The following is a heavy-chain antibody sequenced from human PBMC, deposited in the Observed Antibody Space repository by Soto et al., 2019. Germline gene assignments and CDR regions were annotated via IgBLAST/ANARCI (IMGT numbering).Heavy chain of an antibody. D-gene: IGHD1-1*01. CDR1: SASLSGYY. J-gene: IGHJ5*02. CDR3: VRDGTKNLRDWFDP. V-gene: IGHV4-4*07. Sequence: TLSLTCNVSSASLSGYYWSWIRQPPGKGLEWIGRIYATGSSDYNPSLKSRITISVDMSKKQFSLTLRSVTAADTAMYYCVRDGTKNLRDWFDPWGQGILVTVSS. CDR2: IYATGSS.